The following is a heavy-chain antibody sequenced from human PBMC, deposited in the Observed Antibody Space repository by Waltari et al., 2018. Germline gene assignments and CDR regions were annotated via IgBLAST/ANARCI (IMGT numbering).Heavy chain of an antibody. CDR3: AREYSRIIDY. D-gene: IGHD6-13*01. CDR1: GYTFTGYY. J-gene: IGHJ4*02. CDR2: INPNRGGT. Sequence: QVQLVQSGAEVKKPGASVKVSCKDSGYTFTGYYMHWVRQAPGQGLEWMGRINPNRGGTNYAQKLQGRVTMTRDTSISTAYMELSRLRSDDTAVYYCAREYSRIIDYWGQGTLVTVSS. V-gene: IGHV1-2*06.